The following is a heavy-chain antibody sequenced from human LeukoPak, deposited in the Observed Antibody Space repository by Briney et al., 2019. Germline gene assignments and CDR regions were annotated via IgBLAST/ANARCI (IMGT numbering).Heavy chain of an antibody. CDR1: GYTFTIYD. D-gene: IGHD3-10*01. J-gene: IGHJ3*02. CDR2: MNPNSGNT. Sequence: ASVTVSCMASGYTFTIYDINWVRQATGQGREWMGWMNPNSGNTGYAQKFQGRVTITRNTSISTAYMELSSLRSEDTAVYYCATAGRLWFGDPVAFDIWGQGTMVTVSS. V-gene: IGHV1-8*03. CDR3: ATAGRLWFGDPVAFDI.